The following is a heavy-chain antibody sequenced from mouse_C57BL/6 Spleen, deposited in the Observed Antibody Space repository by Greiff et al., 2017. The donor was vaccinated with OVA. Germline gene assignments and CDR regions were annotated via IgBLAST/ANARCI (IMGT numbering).Heavy chain of an antibody. D-gene: IGHD2-1*01. V-gene: IGHV6-3*01. CDR2: IRLKSDNYAT. J-gene: IGHJ4*01. CDR1: GFTFSNYW. CDR3: TGYGNYDEMDY. Sequence: EVKVEESGGGLVQPGGSMKLSCVASGFTFSNYWMNWVRQSPEKGLEWVAQIRLKSDNYATHYAESVKGRFTISRDDSKSSVYLQMNNLRAEDTGIYYCTGYGNYDEMDYWGQGTSVTVSS.